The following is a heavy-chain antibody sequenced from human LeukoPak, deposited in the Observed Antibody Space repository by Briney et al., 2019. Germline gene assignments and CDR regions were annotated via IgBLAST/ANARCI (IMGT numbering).Heavy chain of an antibody. V-gene: IGHV3-53*01. CDR2: IYSGGST. CDR1: RFTASSNN. CDR3: ASSPTRVRGVMVY. J-gene: IGHJ4*02. Sequence: GGSLRLSCAASRFTASSNNMSWVRHTPGKRLWRVSVIYSGGSTYYADSVKGRFTISRDNSKNTLYLQMNSLRAEDTAVYYCASSPTRVRGVMVYWGQGTLVTVSS. D-gene: IGHD3-10*01.